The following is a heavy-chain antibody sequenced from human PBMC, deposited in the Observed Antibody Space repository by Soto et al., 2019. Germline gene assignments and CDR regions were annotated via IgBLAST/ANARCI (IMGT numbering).Heavy chain of an antibody. CDR1: GGSISSSSYY. Sequence: SETLSLTCTVSGGSISSSSYYCGWIRHPPGKGLEWIGSIYYSVSTYYNPSLKSRVTISVDTSKNQFSLKLSSATAADTAVYYCARRQYSSSWYNWFDPRGEGIMVTVSS. D-gene: IGHD6-13*01. J-gene: IGHJ5*02. CDR3: ARRQYSSSWYNWFDP. CDR2: IYYSVST. V-gene: IGHV4-39*01.